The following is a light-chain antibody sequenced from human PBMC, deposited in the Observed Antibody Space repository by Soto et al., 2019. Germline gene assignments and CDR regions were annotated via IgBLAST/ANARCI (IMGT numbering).Light chain of an antibody. J-gene: IGKJ5*01. Sequence: EIVLTQSPGTLSLSPGERATLSCRASQSVSSGYLAWYQQKPGQAPRLLIYGASTRATGIPDRFSGSGSGTDFTLNISRLEPEDFAVYYCQQYGSSPPITFGQGTRLEIK. V-gene: IGKV3-20*01. CDR3: QQYGSSPPIT. CDR2: GAS. CDR1: QSVSSGY.